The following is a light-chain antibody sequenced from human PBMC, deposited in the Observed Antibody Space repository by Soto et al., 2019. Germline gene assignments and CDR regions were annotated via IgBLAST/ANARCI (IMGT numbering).Light chain of an antibody. J-gene: IGKJ2*01. Sequence: DIQMTQSPSTLSTSVGARVTITCRASQSISSWLAWYQQKPGKAPKLLIYKASSLESGVLSRFSGSGSGTEFTLTISSLQPDDFATYYCQQYDTWYTFGQGTKLEIK. CDR1: QSISSW. CDR3: QQYDTWYT. CDR2: KAS. V-gene: IGKV1-5*03.